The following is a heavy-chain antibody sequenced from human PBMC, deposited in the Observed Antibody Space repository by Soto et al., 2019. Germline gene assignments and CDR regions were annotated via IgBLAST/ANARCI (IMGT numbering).Heavy chain of an antibody. CDR2: INSDGSST. CDR3: ASPFVAGTVELDY. D-gene: IGHD6-19*01. CDR1: GFTFSSYW. Sequence: EVQLVESGGGLVQPGGSLRLSCAASGFTFSSYWMHWVRQAPGKGLVWVSRINSDGSSTSYADSVKGRFTISRDNAKNTLYLQINSLRAEDTAVYYCASPFVAGTVELDYWGQGTLVTVSS. V-gene: IGHV3-74*01. J-gene: IGHJ4*02.